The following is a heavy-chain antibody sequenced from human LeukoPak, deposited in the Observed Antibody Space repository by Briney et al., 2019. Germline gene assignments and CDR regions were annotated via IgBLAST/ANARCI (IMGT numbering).Heavy chain of an antibody. D-gene: IGHD6-13*01. V-gene: IGHV3-30*04. J-gene: IGHJ4*02. CDR3: ARDLGIALDY. CDR1: GFTFSSYA. Sequence: GGSLRLSCAASGFTFSSYAMHWVRQAPGKGLEWVAVISYDGSNKYYADFVKGRFTISRDNSKNTLYLQMNSLRAEDTAVYYCARDLGIALDYWGQGTLVTVSS. CDR2: ISYDGSNK.